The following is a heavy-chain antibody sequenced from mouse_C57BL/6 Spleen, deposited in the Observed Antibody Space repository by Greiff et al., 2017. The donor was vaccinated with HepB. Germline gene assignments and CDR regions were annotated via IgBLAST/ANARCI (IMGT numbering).Heavy chain of an antibody. CDR3: ARGGIYYGSSYGY. CDR1: GYTFTDYN. D-gene: IGHD1-1*01. V-gene: IGHV1-22*01. Sequence: EVMLVESGPELVKPGASVKMSCKASGYTFTDYNMHWVKQSHGKSLEWIGYINPNNGGTSYNQKFKGKATLTVNKSSSTAYMELRSLTSEDSAVYYCARGGIYYGSSYGYWGQGTTLTVSS. J-gene: IGHJ2*01. CDR2: INPNNGGT.